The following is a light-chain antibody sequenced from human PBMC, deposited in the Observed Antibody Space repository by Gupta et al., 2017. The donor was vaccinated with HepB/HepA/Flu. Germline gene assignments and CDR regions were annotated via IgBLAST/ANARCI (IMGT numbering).Light chain of an antibody. V-gene: IGLV1-40*01. Sequence: QSVLTQPPSVSGAPGQRVTISCTGSSPNIGAGSDVHWYQQLPGTAPKPLIYGNSNRPSGVPDRCAGSKSGTSASVAITGLQAEEEAEYYCQYYDSSLSGPYYVFGTGTKVTVL. CDR1: SPNIGAGSD. CDR3: QYYDSSLSGPYYV. CDR2: GNS. J-gene: IGLJ1*01.